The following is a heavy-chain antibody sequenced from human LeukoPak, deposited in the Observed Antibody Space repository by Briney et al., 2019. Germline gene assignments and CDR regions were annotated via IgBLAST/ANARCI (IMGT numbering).Heavy chain of an antibody. CDR2: IYTSGST. CDR1: GGSISSYY. D-gene: IGHD5-18*01. J-gene: IGHJ6*02. CDR3: ARDHGPVYSSVPEGMDV. V-gene: IGHV4-4*07. Sequence: PSETLSLTCAVSGGSISSYYWSWIRQPAGKGLEWIGRIYTSGSTNYNPSLKSRVTMSVDTSKNQFSLKLSSVTAADTAVYYCARDHGPVYSSVPEGMDVWGQGTTVTVSS.